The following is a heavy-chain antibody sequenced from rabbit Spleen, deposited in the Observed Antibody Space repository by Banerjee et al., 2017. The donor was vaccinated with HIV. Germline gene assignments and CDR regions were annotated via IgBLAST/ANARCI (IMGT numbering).Heavy chain of an antibody. J-gene: IGHJ4*01. V-gene: IGHV1S40*01. Sequence: QWLEESGGDLVKPGASLTLSCTASGFSFSNKAVMCWVRQAPGKGLEWIACIYGGSGVSNYYASWAKGRFTISKTSSTTVTLQMTSLTAADTATYFCARGSATMTMVITGYYLNLWGQGTLVTVS. CDR1: GFSFSNKAV. CDR3: ARGSATMTMVITGYYLNL. CDR2: IYGGSGVSN. D-gene: IGHD2-1*01.